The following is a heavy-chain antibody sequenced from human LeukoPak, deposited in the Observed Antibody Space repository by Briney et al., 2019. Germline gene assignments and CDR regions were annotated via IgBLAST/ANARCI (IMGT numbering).Heavy chain of an antibody. CDR2: ITRDGSST. CDR3: ARDPGYESWSPFWGGMDV. D-gene: IGHD3-16*01. CDR1: GFTFSSSW. Sequence: GGSLRLSCAASGFTFSSSWMHWVRQAPGKGLVWVSRITRDGSSTTYADSVKGRFTTSRDNAKNTLYLRMDSLRDDDTAVYYCARDPGYESWSPFWGGMDVWGNGTTVIVSS. V-gene: IGHV3-74*01. J-gene: IGHJ6*04.